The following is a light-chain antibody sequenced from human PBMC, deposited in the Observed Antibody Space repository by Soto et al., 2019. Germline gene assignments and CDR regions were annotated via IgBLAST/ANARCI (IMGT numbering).Light chain of an antibody. V-gene: IGLV7-46*01. CDR3: LLSYSGARV. Sequence: QAVVTQEPSLTVSPGGTVTLTCGSSTGAVTSGLYPYWFQQKPGRAPSTLIYDTYKIHSWTPARFSGSLLGGKAALTLSGAQPEDEADYYCLLSYSGARVFGGGTKLTVL. CDR1: TGAVTSGLY. CDR2: DTY. J-gene: IGLJ3*02.